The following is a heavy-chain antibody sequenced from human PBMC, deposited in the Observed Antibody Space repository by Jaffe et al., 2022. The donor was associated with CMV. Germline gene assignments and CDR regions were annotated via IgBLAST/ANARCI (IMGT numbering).Heavy chain of an antibody. J-gene: IGHJ2*01. CDR2: IKQDGSEK. CDR1: GFTFSSYW. D-gene: IGHD6-19*01. Sequence: EVQLVESGGGLVQPGGSLRLSCAASGFTFSSYWMSWVRQAPGKGLEWVANIKQDGSEKYYVDSVKGRFTISRDNAKNSLYLQMNSLRAEDTAVYYCARDPASSGWRPNWYFDLWGRGTLVTVSS. V-gene: IGHV3-7*03. CDR3: ARDPASSGWRPNWYFDL.